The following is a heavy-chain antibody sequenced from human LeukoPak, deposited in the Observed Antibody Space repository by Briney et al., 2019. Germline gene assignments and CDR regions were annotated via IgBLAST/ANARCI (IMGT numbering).Heavy chain of an antibody. Sequence: ASVKVSCKASGYTFTGYYMHWVRQAPGQGLEWMGWINPNSGGTNYAQKFQGGVTITADKSTSTAYMELSSLRSEDTAVYYCARMAPLYCSSTSCYTTEYYYYGMDVWGQGTTVTVSS. J-gene: IGHJ6*02. CDR2: INPNSGGT. V-gene: IGHV1-2*02. D-gene: IGHD2-2*02. CDR3: ARMAPLYCSSTSCYTTEYYYYGMDV. CDR1: GYTFTGYY.